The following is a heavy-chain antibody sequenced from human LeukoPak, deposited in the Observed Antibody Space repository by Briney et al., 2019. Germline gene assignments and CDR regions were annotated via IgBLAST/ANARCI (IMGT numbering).Heavy chain of an antibody. CDR2: ISWNSGSI. CDR3: ARDHDLGATIHAFDI. Sequence: HPGRSLRLSCAASGFTFDDYAMHWVRQAPGKGLEWVSGISWNSGSIGYADSVKGRFTISRDNAKNSLYLQMNSLRAEDTAVYYCARDHDLGATIHAFDIWGQGTMVTVSS. V-gene: IGHV3-9*01. D-gene: IGHD1-26*01. CDR1: GFTFDDYA. J-gene: IGHJ3*02.